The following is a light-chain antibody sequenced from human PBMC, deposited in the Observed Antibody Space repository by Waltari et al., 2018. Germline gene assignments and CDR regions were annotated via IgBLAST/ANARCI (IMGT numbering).Light chain of an antibody. V-gene: IGLV3-1*01. CDR1: TLGNKY. J-gene: IGLJ3*02. CDR2: QDT. Sequence: SFELTQPPSVSVSPGQTASITCSGDTLGNKYASWYQQKPGQSPLLVIYQDTNRPSGIPERFSGSKSGETATLTISGTQAMEEADYYCQPLGRNAWVFGGGTRLTVL. CDR3: QPLGRNAWV.